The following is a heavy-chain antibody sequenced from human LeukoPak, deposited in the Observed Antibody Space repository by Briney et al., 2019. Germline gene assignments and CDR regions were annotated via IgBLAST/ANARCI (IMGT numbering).Heavy chain of an antibody. CDR2: INSDGSSP. J-gene: IGHJ6*02. D-gene: IGHD2/OR15-2a*01. V-gene: IGHV3-74*01. CDR3: ARDRSEYYCYAMDV. Sequence: QSGGSLRLSCAASGFPFSSNWMHWVRQAPGKGLVWVSRINSDGSSPHYADSVKGRFTISRDNSKNTLYLQMNSLRAEDTAVYYCARDRSEYYCYAMDVWGQGTTVTVSS. CDR1: GFPFSSNW.